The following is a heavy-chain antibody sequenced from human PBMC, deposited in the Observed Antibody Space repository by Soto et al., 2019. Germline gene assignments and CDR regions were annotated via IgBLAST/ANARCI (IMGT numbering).Heavy chain of an antibody. CDR1: GGYFSGYY. CDR2: INHSGST. J-gene: IGHJ5*02. Sequence: SETLSLTSTVYGGYFSGYYWSWIRQPPGKGLEWIGEINHSGSTNYNPSLKSRVTISVDTSKNQFSLKLSSVTAADTAVYYCARDRSGPRFKWFDPWGQGTLVTVSS. CDR3: ARDRSGPRFKWFDP. V-gene: IGHV4-34*01. D-gene: IGHD3-3*01.